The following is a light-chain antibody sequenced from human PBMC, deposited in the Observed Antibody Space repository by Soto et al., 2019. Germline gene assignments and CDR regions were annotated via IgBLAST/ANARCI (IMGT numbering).Light chain of an antibody. J-gene: IGLJ1*01. CDR3: SSYTSSSTYV. CDR2: GVS. CDR1: SSDVGGYNY. Sequence: QSVLTQPASVSGSPGQSITISCAGTSSDVGGYNYVSWYQQHPGKAPKLMLCGVSNRPSGVSSRFSGSKSGNTAPLTISGLQAEDEADYYCSSYTSSSTYVFVTGTMVTVL. V-gene: IGLV2-14*03.